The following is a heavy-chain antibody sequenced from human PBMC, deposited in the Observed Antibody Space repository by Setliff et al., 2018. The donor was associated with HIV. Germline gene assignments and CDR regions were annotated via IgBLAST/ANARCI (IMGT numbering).Heavy chain of an antibody. CDR1: GFAFGDNW. CDR2: ISPDATIA. D-gene: IGHD3-10*01. V-gene: IGHV3-74*01. Sequence: QPGGSLRLSCTASGFAFGDNWIHWVRQVPGKGLVWVSHISPDATIAGSGDSVKGRFTMSRDNAKNTAYLHMYRLTVDDTGVYYCATDYNRGAFWHLWGQGTQVTVSS. J-gene: IGHJ4*02. CDR3: ATDYNRGAFWHL.